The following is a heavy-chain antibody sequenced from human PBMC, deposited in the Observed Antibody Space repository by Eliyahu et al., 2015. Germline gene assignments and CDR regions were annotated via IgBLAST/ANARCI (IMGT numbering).Heavy chain of an antibody. CDR3: ARVGMYQQWLVTAFDI. Sequence: EVQLVESGGGLVQPGGSLRLSXAASGXTFSXYWMSWVRQAPGEGVGWVANIKQDGSEKYYVDSVKGRFTISRDNAKNSLYLQMNSLRAEDTAVYYCARVGMYQQWLVTAFDIWGQGTMVTVSS. CDR1: GXTFSXYW. CDR2: IKQDGSEK. J-gene: IGHJ3*02. D-gene: IGHD6-19*01. V-gene: IGHV3-7*01.